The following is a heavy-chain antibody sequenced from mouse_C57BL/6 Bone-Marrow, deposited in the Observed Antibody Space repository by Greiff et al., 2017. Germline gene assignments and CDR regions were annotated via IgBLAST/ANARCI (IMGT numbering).Heavy chain of an antibody. CDR3: ARDHDYGFLDV. CDR2: IDPSDSYT. CDR1: GYTFTSYW. J-gene: IGHJ1*03. D-gene: IGHD2-3*01. Sequence: QVQLQQPGAELVKPGASVKLSCKASGYTFTSYWMQWVKQRPGQGLEWIGEIDPSDSYTNYNQKFKGKATLTVDTSSSTAYMQLSSLTSEDSAVYYCARDHDYGFLDVWGTGTTVTVSS. V-gene: IGHV1-50*01.